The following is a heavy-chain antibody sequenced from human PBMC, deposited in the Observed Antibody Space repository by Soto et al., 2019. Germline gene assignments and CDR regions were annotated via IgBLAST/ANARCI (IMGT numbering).Heavy chain of an antibody. CDR2: SFYSGNT. D-gene: IGHD3-10*01. Sequence: QLQLQESGPGLVRPSETLSLSCTVSGGSISSNTYYWGWIRQPPGKGLEWIGSSFYSGNTYNNSSLKSRVSVSVDTSKNKLSLKPTSVTAANTAIYYCARHNDYGDHDLWGQGTRVTVSS. CDR3: ARHNDYGDHDL. CDR1: GGSISSNTYY. J-gene: IGHJ4*02. V-gene: IGHV4-39*01.